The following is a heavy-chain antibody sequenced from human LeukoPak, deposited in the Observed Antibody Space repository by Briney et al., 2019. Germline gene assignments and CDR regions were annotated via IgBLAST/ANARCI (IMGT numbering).Heavy chain of an antibody. J-gene: IGHJ4*02. CDR2: IKQDGSEK. CDR3: ASRYCSGGSCCFDY. Sequence: GGSLRLSCAASGFTFSSYWMSWVRQAPGKGLEWVANIKQDGSEKYYVDSVKGRFTISRDNAKNSLYLQMNSLRAEDTAVYYCASRYCSGGSCCFDYWGQGTLVTVSS. V-gene: IGHV3-7*01. D-gene: IGHD2-15*01. CDR1: GFTFSSYW.